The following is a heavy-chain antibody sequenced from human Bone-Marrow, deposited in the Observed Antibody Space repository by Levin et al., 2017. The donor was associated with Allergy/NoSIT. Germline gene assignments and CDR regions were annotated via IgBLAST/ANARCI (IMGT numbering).Heavy chain of an antibody. CDR2: ISGSGGST. Sequence: GESLKISCAASGFTFSSYAMSWVRQAPGKGLEWVSAISGSGGSTYYADSVKGRFTISRDNSKNTLYLQMNSLRAEDTAVYYCAKASGYDLPYYYYYMDVWGKGTTVTVSS. CDR1: GFTFSSYA. CDR3: AKASGYDLPYYYYYMDV. V-gene: IGHV3-23*01. J-gene: IGHJ6*03. D-gene: IGHD5-12*01.